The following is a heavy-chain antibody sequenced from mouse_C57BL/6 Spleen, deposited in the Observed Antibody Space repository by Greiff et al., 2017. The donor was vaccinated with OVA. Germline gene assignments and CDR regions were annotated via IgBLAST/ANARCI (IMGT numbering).Heavy chain of an antibody. CDR3: ARRYGSSYGYLDV. CDR2: IDPSDSYT. J-gene: IGHJ1*03. V-gene: IGHV1-59*01. D-gene: IGHD1-1*01. CDR1: GYTFTSYW. Sequence: QVQLQQPGAELVRPGTSVKLSCKASGYTFTSYWMHWVKQRPGQGLEWIGVIDPSDSYTNYNQKFKGKATLPVDTSSRTAYMQLSSLTSEDSAVYYCARRYGSSYGYLDVWGTGTTVTVSS.